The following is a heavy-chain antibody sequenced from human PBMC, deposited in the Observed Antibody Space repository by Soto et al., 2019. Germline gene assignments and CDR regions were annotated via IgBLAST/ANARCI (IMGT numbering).Heavy chain of an antibody. CDR3: ARKIVVVVAATPESYGMDV. CDR2: INSEWSST. D-gene: IGHD2-15*01. Sequence: EVQLVESGGGLVQPGGSLRLSCAASGFTFSSYWMHWVRQAPGKGLVWVSRINSEWSSTSYADSVKGQFTISRDNAKNTLYLQMNSLRAEDTAVYYCARKIVVVVAATPESYGMDVWGQGTTVTVSS. V-gene: IGHV3-74*01. CDR1: GFTFSSYW. J-gene: IGHJ6*02.